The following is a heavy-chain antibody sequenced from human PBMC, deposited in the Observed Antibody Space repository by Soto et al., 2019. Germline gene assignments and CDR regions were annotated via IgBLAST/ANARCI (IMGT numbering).Heavy chain of an antibody. CDR2: MSATGGST. CDR3: AKSRGDTWQESAFHV. J-gene: IGHJ3*01. Sequence: EVQLLESGGDLIQPGGSLRLSCAASGFSFSSYSMSWVRQAPGKGLEWVSGMSATGGSTYYIDSVKGRFIISRDNSRKTLYLKLTTLSADDTAVYYCAKSRGDTWQESAFHVWGLGTLVTV. V-gene: IGHV3-23*01. CDR1: GFSFSSYS. D-gene: IGHD5-18*01.